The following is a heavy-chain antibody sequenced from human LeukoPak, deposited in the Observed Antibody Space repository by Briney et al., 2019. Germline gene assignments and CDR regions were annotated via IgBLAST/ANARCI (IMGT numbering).Heavy chain of an antibody. D-gene: IGHD1-26*01. CDR1: GFTFSSYA. CDR3: AKVVGATIFRIKGHYFDY. Sequence: SGGSLRLSCAASGFTFSSYAMSWVRQAPGKGLERVSAISGSGGSTYYADSVKGRFTISRDNSKNTLYLQMNSLRAEDTAVYYCAKVVGATIFRIKGHYFDYWGQGTLVTVSS. V-gene: IGHV3-23*01. J-gene: IGHJ4*02. CDR2: ISGSGGST.